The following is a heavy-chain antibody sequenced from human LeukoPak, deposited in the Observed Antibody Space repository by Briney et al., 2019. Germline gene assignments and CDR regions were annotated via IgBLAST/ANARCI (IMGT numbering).Heavy chain of an antibody. J-gene: IGHJ4*02. CDR2: ITRSGGNT. V-gene: IGHV3-23*01. CDR1: GFSFSSYA. Sequence: QPGGSLRLSCTASGFSFSSYAMSWVRQAPGKGLEWVSAITRSGGNTYFTDSMRGRFTISRDTSKKTLYLQMSSLRAEDTAIYYCAREGIVGVITDWGQGTLVTVSS. CDR3: AREGIVGVITD. D-gene: IGHD1-26*01.